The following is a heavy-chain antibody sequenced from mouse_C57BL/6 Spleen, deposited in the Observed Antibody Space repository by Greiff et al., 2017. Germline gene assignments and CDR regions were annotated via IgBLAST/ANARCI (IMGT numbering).Heavy chain of an antibody. CDR2: IYPGDGDT. V-gene: IGHV1-82*01. J-gene: IGHJ2*01. Sequence: VQLQESGPELVKPGASVKISCKASGYAFSSSWMNWVKQRPGKGLEWIGRIYPGDGDTNYNGKFKGKATLTADKSSSTAYMQLSSLTSEDSAVYFCAGPLDYWGQGTTLTVSS. CDR3: AGPLDY. CDR1: GYAFSSSW.